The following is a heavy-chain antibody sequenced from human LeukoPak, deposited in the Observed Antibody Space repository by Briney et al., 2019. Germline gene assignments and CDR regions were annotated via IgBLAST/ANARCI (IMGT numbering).Heavy chain of an antibody. CDR3: AKGGSGYFLDL. Sequence: PGGSLRLSCAASGFTFSNYGMHWVRQAPGKGLQWVSAISNDGGGITYADFVKGRFTISRDNSKNTLFLQMNSLRAEDTALYYCAKGGSGYFLDLWGQGTLVTVSS. CDR1: GFTFSNYG. D-gene: IGHD5-12*01. J-gene: IGHJ5*02. V-gene: IGHV3-23*01. CDR2: ISNDGGGI.